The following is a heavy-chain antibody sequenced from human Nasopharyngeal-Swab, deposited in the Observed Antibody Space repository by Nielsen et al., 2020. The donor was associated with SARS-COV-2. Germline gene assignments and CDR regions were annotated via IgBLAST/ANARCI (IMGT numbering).Heavy chain of an antibody. CDR2: IWYDGSNK. CDR3: ARGVRYNWNPDAFDI. V-gene: IGHV3-33*01. J-gene: IGHJ3*02. D-gene: IGHD1-1*01. Sequence: LEWVAVIWYDGSNKYYADSVKGRFTISRDNSKNTLYLQMNSLRAEDTAVYYCARGVRYNWNPDAFDIWGQGTMVTVSS.